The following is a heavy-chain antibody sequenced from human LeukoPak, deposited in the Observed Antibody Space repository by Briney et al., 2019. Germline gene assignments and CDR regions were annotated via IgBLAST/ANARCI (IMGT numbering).Heavy chain of an antibody. CDR3: AKEVGLMVRGVIRYDY. V-gene: IGHV3-23*01. CDR1: GFTFSSCA. J-gene: IGHJ4*02. CDR2: IISSGGIT. D-gene: IGHD3-10*01. Sequence: GGSLRLSCAASGFTFSSCAMSWVRQIPGKGLEWVSAIISSGGITYYADSVKGRFTISRDNSKNTLYLQMNSLRAEDTAVYYCAKEVGLMVRGVIRYDYWGQGTLVTVSS.